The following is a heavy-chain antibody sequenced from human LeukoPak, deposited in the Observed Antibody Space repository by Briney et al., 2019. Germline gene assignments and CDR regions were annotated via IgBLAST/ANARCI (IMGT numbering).Heavy chain of an antibody. V-gene: IGHV4-30-2*01. CDR1: GGSISSGGYS. CDR3: ARVHSGWGGVDY. CDR2: IYHSGST. J-gene: IGHJ4*02. D-gene: IGHD5-12*01. Sequence: PSETLSLTCAVSGGSISSGGYSWSWIRQPPGKGLEWIGYIYHSGSTYYNPSLKSRATISVDRSKNQFSLKLSSVTAADTAVYYCARVHSGWGGVDYWGQGTLVTVSS.